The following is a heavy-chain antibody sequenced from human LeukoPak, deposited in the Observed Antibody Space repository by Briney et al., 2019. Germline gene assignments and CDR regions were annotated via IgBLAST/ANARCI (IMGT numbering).Heavy chain of an antibody. Sequence: GGSLRLSCAASGFTFSSYGMHWVRQAPGKGLEWVAVISYDGSNKYYADSVKGRFTISRDNSKNTLYLQMNSLRAEDTAVYYCAKDRHIAADGIGYFQHWGQGTLVTVSS. J-gene: IGHJ1*01. D-gene: IGHD6-13*01. CDR3: AKDRHIAADGIGYFQH. V-gene: IGHV3-30*18. CDR1: GFTFSSYG. CDR2: ISYDGSNK.